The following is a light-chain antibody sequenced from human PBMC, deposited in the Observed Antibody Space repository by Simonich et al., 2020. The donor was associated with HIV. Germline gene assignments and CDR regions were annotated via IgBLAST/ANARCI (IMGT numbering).Light chain of an antibody. J-gene: IGKJ2*01. CDR1: QSVLSSSNNKNF. CDR2: WAS. V-gene: IGKV4-1*01. Sequence: DIVMTQSPDSLAVSLGERATINCKSSQSVLSSSNNKNFLTWYQQKPGQPPRLLIYWASTRESGVPDRFSGSGSGTEFTLTINSLQAEDVAVYYCQQYYITPYTFGQGTKLEI. CDR3: QQYYITPYT.